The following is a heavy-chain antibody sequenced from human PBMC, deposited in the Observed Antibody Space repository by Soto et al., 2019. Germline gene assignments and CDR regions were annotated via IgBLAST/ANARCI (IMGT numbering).Heavy chain of an antibody. J-gene: IGHJ5*02. CDR3: AKNGLSWFDP. CDR1: GFTFSSYG. CDR2: ISYDGSNK. Sequence: VGSLRLSCAASGFTFSSYGMHWVRQAPGKGLEWVAVISYDGSNKYYADSVKGRFTISRDNSKNTLYLQMNSLRAEDTAVYYCAKNGLSWFDPWGQGTLVTVSS. D-gene: IGHD3-16*01. V-gene: IGHV3-30*18.